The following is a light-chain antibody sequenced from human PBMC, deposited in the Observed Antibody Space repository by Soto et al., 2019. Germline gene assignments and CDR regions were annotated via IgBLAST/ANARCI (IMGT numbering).Light chain of an antibody. CDR1: SSDVGGYNY. V-gene: IGLV2-14*01. CDR3: SSYTSTNSWV. J-gene: IGLJ3*02. CDR2: DVS. Sequence: QSALTQSASVSGSPGQSITLSCTGTSSDVGGYNYVSWYQQHPGKAPKLIMSDVSNRPSGVSTRFSGSKSGNTASLTISGLQAEDEADYSCSSYTSTNSWVFGGGTKVTVL.